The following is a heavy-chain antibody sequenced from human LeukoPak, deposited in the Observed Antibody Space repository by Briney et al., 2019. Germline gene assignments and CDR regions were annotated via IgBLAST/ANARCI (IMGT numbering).Heavy chain of an antibody. CDR1: GYSISSGYY. Sequence: SETLSLTCTVSGYSISSGYYWGWIRQPPGKGLEWIGSIYHSGSTYYNPSLKSRVTISVDTSKNQSSLKLSSVTAADTAVYYCARFGERVDAFDIWGQGTMVTVSS. V-gene: IGHV4-38-2*02. J-gene: IGHJ3*02. D-gene: IGHD3-10*01. CDR2: IYHSGST. CDR3: ARFGERVDAFDI.